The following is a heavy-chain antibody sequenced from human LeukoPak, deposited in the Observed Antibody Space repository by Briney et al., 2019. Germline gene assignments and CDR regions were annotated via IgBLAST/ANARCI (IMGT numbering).Heavy chain of an antibody. D-gene: IGHD1-1*01. J-gene: IGHJ6*03. Sequence: KPSETLSLTCTVSGGSISSSSYYWGWIRQPPGKGLEWIGSIYYSGSTYYDPSLKSRVTISVDTSKNQFSLKLSSVTAADTAVYYCARHNELVDWNYDYYYYMDVWGKGTTVTVSS. V-gene: IGHV4-39*01. CDR2: IYYSGST. CDR1: GGSISSSSYY. CDR3: ARHNELVDWNYDYYYYMDV.